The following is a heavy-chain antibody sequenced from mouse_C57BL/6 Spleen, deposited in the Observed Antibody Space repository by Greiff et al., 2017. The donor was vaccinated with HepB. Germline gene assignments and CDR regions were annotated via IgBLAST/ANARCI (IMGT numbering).Heavy chain of an antibody. J-gene: IGHJ4*01. CDR2: INPNNGGT. V-gene: IGHV1-18*01. CDR3: ARPSYYGSSYRYYYAMDY. CDR1: GYTFTDYN. D-gene: IGHD1-1*01. Sequence: VQLQQSGPELVKPGASVKIPCKASGYTFTDYNMDWVKQSHGKSLEWIGDINPNNGGTIYNQKFKGKATLTVDKSSSTAYMELRSLTSEDTAVYYCARPSYYGSSYRYYYAMDYWGQGTSVTVSS.